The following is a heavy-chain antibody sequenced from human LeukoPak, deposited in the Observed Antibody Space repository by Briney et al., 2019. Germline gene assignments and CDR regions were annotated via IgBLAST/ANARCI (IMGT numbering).Heavy chain of an antibody. CDR1: GFTVSSNY. CDR2: ISGSGGST. V-gene: IGHV3-23*01. D-gene: IGHD2-21*02. J-gene: IGHJ5*02. CDR3: AKDPLYCGGDCYWNSFNWFDP. Sequence: GGSLRLSCAASGFTVSSNYMSWVRQAPGKGLEWVSAISGSGGSTYYADSVKGRFTISRDNSKNTLYLQMNSLRAEDTAVYYCAKDPLYCGGDCYWNSFNWFDPWGQGTLVTVSS.